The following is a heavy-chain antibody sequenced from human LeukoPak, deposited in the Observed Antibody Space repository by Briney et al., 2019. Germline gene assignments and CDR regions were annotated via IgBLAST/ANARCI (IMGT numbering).Heavy chain of an antibody. J-gene: IGHJ4*02. Sequence: GRSLRLSCAASGFTFSSYSMNWVRQAPGKGLEWVSCISSSSSTIYYADSVKGRFTISRDNAKNSLYLQMNSLRAEDTAVYYCAKRLAAAGDYWGQGTLVTVSS. D-gene: IGHD6-13*01. CDR2: ISSSSSTI. V-gene: IGHV3-48*01. CDR1: GFTFSSYS. CDR3: AKRLAAAGDY.